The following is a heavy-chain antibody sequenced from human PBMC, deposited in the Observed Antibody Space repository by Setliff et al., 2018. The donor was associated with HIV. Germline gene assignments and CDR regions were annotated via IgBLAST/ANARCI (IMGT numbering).Heavy chain of an antibody. V-gene: IGHV4-4*02. CDR2: AYHTGST. CDR3: ARVSLDLKYYDSAGYTHPLYFFDY. CDR1: GAPVTDSNW. J-gene: IGHJ4*02. D-gene: IGHD3-16*01. Sequence: SETLSLTCEVSGAPVTDSNWWNWVRQPPGKGREWIGEAYHTGSTNYSPSLERRVTISVDTSKNQFSLALTSVTAAETAIYFCARVSLDLKYYDSAGYTHPLYFFDYWGKGKLVTVSS.